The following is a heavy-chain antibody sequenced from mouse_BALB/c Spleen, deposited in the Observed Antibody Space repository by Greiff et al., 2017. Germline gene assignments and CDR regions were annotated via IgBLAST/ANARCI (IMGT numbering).Heavy chain of an antibody. J-gene: IGHJ3*01. CDR2: ISSGGSYT. V-gene: IGHV5-9-4*01. CDR3: AGNYRNCFAS. D-gene: IGHD2-14*01. Sequence: EVQGVESGGGLVKPGGSLKLSCAASGFTFSSYAMSWVRQSPEKRLEWVAEISSGGSYTYYPDTVTGRFTISRDNAKNTLYLEMSSLRSEDTAMYYWAGNYRNCFASGAKGLWSLSLQ. CDR1: GFTFSSYA.